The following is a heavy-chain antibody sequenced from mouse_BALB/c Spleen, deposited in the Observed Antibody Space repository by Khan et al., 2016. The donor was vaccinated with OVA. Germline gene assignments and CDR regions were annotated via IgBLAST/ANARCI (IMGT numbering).Heavy chain of an antibody. CDR3: ARIKKIVATYFDY. CDR1: GYTFTSYW. Sequence: QVQLQQPGAELVKARASVKMSCKASGYTFTSYWMHWVKQRLGQGLEWFAETNPTNGRTYYNEKFKSKATLTVDKSYSTAYMLLSGPTFEDSAVYYCARIKKIVATYFDYWGQGTTLTVSS. D-gene: IGHD1-1*01. J-gene: IGHJ2*01. V-gene: IGHV1S81*02. CDR2: TNPTNGRT.